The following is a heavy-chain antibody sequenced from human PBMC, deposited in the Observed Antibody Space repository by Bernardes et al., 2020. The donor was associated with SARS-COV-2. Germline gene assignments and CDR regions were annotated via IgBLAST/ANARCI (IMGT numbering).Heavy chain of an antibody. D-gene: IGHD1-26*01. J-gene: IGHJ4*02. CDR2: ITDSGDST. V-gene: IGHV3-23*01. CDR3: AKRRVEWELLHYFDS. Sequence: GGSLRLSCEASGFTFSTYTMNWVRQAPGKGLEWVSTITDSGDSTYDAADVKGRFTISRDNSKDRLYLQINSRRAEDTAVYFCAKRRVEWELLHYFDSWGQGTLVTVSS. CDR1: GFTFSTYT.